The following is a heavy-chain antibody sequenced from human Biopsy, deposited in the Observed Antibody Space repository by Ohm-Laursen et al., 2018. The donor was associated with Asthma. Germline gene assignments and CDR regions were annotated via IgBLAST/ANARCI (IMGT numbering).Heavy chain of an antibody. J-gene: IGHJ4*02. CDR2: INSVFGTT. CDR3: ARKAGSYISRTCYSLDF. Sequence: SVKVSCKSLGGTFNTYVIGWVRQAPGQGLEWMGGINSVFGTTTYAQKFQDRVTITADDSTSTVYMELSSLRSEDTAVYYCARKAGSYISRTCYSLDFWGQGTLVTVSS. CDR1: GGTFNTYV. V-gene: IGHV1-69*13. D-gene: IGHD2-15*01.